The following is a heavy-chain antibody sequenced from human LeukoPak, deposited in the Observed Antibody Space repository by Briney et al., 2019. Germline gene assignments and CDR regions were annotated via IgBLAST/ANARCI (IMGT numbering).Heavy chain of an antibody. CDR1: GFTFSSYA. V-gene: IGHV3-23*01. CDR3: ARWGIAAAGKPGQDY. J-gene: IGHJ4*02. Sequence: PGGSLRLSCAASGFTFSSYAMSWVRQAPGKGLEWVSAISGSGGSTYYADSVKGRFTISRDNSKNTLYLQMNSLRAEDTAVYYCARWGIAAAGKPGQDYWGQGTLVTVSS. D-gene: IGHD6-13*01. CDR2: ISGSGGST.